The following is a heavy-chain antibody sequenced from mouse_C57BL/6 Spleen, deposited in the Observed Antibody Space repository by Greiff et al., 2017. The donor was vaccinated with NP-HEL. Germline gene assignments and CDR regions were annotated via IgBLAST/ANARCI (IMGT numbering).Heavy chain of an antibody. CDR3: ARKGLYYGNQYWYFDV. D-gene: IGHD2-1*01. CDR1: GYTFTGYW. Sequence: QVQLQQSGAELMKPGASVKLSCKATGYTFTGYWIEWVKQRPGHGLEWIGEILPGSGSTNFNEKFKGKATFTADTSSNTAYMQLSSLTTEDSAIYYCARKGLYYGNQYWYFDVWGTGTTVTVSS. CDR2: ILPGSGST. J-gene: IGHJ1*03. V-gene: IGHV1-9*01.